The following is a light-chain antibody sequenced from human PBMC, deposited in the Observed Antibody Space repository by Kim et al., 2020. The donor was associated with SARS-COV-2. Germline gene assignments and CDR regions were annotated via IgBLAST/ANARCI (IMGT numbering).Light chain of an antibody. CDR1: QGISTG. Sequence: DIQMTQSPSSVSASVGDRVTITCRASQGISTGLGWYQQAPGKAPKLLIYAASTLQSGVPSRFSGGGSGSDFTLTISSLQPEDFATYYCQQANTFPLTFGGGTKVVI. CDR2: AAS. J-gene: IGKJ4*01. CDR3: QQANTFPLT. V-gene: IGKV1-12*01.